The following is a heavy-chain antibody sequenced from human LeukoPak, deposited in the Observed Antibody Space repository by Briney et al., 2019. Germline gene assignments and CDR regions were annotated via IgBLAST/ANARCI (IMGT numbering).Heavy chain of an antibody. CDR1: GFTFSTYA. D-gene: IGHD3-22*01. V-gene: IGHV3-21*01. CDR3: ARDGGYDSSGYYGADY. CDR2: ISSSSSDI. J-gene: IGHJ4*02. Sequence: PGGSLRLSCAASGFTFSTYAMNWVRQAPGKGLEWLSSISSSSSDIYYADSVKGRFTISRDNAKNSLYLQMNSLRAEDTAVYYCARDGGYDSSGYYGADYWGQGTLVTVSS.